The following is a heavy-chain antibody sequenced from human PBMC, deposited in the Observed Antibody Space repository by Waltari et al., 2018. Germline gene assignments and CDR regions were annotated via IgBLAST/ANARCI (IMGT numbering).Heavy chain of an antibody. Sequence: QVQLVQSGAEVKKPGSSVKVSCKAYGGTFRRYAISWVRTAPGEGLEWMGGIIPSFGTANYAQKFQGRVTITADESTSTAYMELSSLRSEDTAVYYCARDRGITMVQGVKGFDYWGQGTLVTVSS. J-gene: IGHJ4*02. V-gene: IGHV1-69*13. CDR1: GGTFRRYA. CDR2: IIPSFGTA. CDR3: ARDRGITMVQGVKGFDY. D-gene: IGHD3-10*01.